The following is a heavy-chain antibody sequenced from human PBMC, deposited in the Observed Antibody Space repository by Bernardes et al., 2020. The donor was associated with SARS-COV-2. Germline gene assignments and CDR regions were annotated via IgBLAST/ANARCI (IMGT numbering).Heavy chain of an antibody. D-gene: IGHD5-18*01. CDR3: ARSIQLWLGGYYFDY. V-gene: IGHV1-2*02. Sequence: ASVKVSCKASGYTFTGYYMHWVRQAPGQGREWMGGINPNSGGSNYAQKFQGRVTMTRDTSISTAYMELSRLRSDDTAVYYCARSIQLWLGGYYFDYWGQGTLVTVSS. CDR2: INPNSGGS. CDR1: GYTFTGYY. J-gene: IGHJ4*02.